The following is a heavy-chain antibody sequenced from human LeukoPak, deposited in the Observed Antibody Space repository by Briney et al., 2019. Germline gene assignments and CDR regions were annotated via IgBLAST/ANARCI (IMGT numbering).Heavy chain of an antibody. CDR2: MNPKSGDT. V-gene: IGHV1-2*06. CDR3: ARTYYYGSGSYSEGASNM. D-gene: IGHD3-10*01. J-gene: IGHJ3*02. CDR1: GYTFTDYY. Sequence: ASVTVSCKASGYTFTDYYLHWLRQVPGQGLGWMGRMNPKSGDTHYAQKLQGRVTMTRDTSISTAYMELSSLRSDETAVYYCARTYYYGSGSYSEGASNMGGQGTIVTVSS.